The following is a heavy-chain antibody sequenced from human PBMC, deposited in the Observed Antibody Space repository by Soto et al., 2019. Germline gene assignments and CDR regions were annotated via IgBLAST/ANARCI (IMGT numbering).Heavy chain of an antibody. CDR1: EFTFSSYA. CDR2: ISSNGGST. J-gene: IGHJ4*02. Sequence: GGSLRLFCSVSEFTFSSYAMHWVRQDPGKGLVYVSAISSNGGSTYYADSVKGRFTISRDNSKNTLYLQMSSLRAEDTAVYYCVKAPNYYDSSGYYYEVPDYWGQGTLVTVSS. CDR3: VKAPNYYDSSGYYYEVPDY. V-gene: IGHV3-64D*06. D-gene: IGHD3-22*01.